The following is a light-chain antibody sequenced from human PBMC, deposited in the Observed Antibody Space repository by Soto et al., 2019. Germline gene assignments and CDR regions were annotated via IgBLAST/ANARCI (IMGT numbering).Light chain of an antibody. Sequence: QSVLRQPPSASGTPGQSVTISCSGSTSNIGSSSVYWYQQLPGTAPKVFIYENNRRLSGVPDRFSGSKSGTSASLAISGLRSEDEADYYCATWDDSLSGPVFGGGTKVTVL. CDR3: ATWDDSLSGPV. CDR2: ENN. J-gene: IGLJ2*01. V-gene: IGLV1-47*01. CDR1: TSNIGSSS.